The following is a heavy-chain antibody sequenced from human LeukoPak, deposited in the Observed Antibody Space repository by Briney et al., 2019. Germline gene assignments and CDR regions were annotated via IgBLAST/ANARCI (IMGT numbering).Heavy chain of an antibody. V-gene: IGHV3-23*01. D-gene: IGHD3-9*01. CDR1: GFTFRTYA. J-gene: IGHJ4*02. CDR2: ISGSGDNT. Sequence: GGSLRLSCAASGFTFRTYAMNWVRQAPGKGLEWVSGISGSGDNTYYADSVKGRFTISRDNSKNTLYLQMNSLRAEDTAVYYCAKGDDIFTGYLSYFDYWGQGTLVTVSS. CDR3: AKGDDIFTGYLSYFDY.